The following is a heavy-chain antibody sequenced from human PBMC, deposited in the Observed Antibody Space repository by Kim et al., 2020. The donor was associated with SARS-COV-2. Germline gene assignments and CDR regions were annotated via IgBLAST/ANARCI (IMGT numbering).Heavy chain of an antibody. Sequence: ASVKVSCKASGYTFTSYGISWVRQAPGQGLEWMGWISAYNGNTNYAQKLQGRVTMTTDTSTNTAYMELRSLRSDDTAVYYCARYAGTKWGGWYFDLWGRGTLVTVSS. V-gene: IGHV1-18*01. CDR2: ISAYNGNT. CDR3: ARYAGTKWGGWYFDL. CDR1: GYTFTSYG. D-gene: IGHD1-1*01. J-gene: IGHJ2*01.